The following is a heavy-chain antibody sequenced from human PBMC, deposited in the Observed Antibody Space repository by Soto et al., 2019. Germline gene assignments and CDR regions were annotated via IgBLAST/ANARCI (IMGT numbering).Heavy chain of an antibody. V-gene: IGHV6-1*01. Sequence: PSQTLSLTCAISGNSVSSNSAAWNWIRQSPSRGLEWLGRTYYRSKWYNDYAVSVKSRITINPDTSKNQFSLQLNSVTPEDTAVYYCASVSSSSSIYYYYGMDVWGQGTTVTVSS. CDR1: GNSVSSNSAA. D-gene: IGHD6-6*01. CDR2: TYYRSKWYN. CDR3: ASVSSSSSIYYYYGMDV. J-gene: IGHJ6*02.